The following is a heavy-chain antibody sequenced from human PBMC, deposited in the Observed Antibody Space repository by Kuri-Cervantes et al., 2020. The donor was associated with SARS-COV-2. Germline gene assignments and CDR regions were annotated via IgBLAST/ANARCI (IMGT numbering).Heavy chain of an antibody. CDR1: GFTFSSYS. CDR3: ARDGGY. V-gene: IGHV3-64*01. Sequence: GESLKISCAASGFTFSSYSMNWVRQAPGKGLEWVSAISGSGGSTYYANSVKGRFTISRDNSKNTLYLQMGSLRAEDMAVYYCARDGGYWGQGTLVTVSS. CDR2: ISGSGGST. J-gene: IGHJ4*02. D-gene: IGHD2-15*01.